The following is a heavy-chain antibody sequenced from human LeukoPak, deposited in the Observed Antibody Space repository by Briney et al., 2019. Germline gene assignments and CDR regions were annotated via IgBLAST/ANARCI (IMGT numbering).Heavy chain of an antibody. CDR3: ARTNWGALDY. D-gene: IGHD7-27*01. V-gene: IGHV5-51*01. J-gene: IGHJ4*02. Sequence: HGESLKISCKGSGYSFTSYWIGWVRQMPGKGLEWMGIIYPGDSDAKYSPSFQGQVTMSVDKSITTAYLQWSSLKASDTAMYYCARTNWGALDYWGQGTLVTVSS. CDR2: IYPGDSDA. CDR1: GYSFTSYW.